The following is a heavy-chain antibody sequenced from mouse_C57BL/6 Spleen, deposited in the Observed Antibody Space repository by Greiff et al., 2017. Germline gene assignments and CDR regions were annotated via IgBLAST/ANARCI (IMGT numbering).Heavy chain of an antibody. J-gene: IGHJ3*01. D-gene: IGHD1-1*01. CDR1: GFSLTSYG. V-gene: IGHV2-2*01. Sequence: VQRVESGPGLVQPSQSLSITCTVSGFSLTSYGVHWVRQSPGKGLEWLGVIWSGGSTDYNAAFISRLSISKDNSKSQVFFKMNSLQADDTAIYYCARGHYYGSSYFAYWGQGTLVTVSA. CDR3: ARGHYYGSSYFAY. CDR2: IWSGGST.